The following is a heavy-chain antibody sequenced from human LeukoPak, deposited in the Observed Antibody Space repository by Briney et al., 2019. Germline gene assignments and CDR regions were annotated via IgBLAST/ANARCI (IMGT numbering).Heavy chain of an antibody. V-gene: IGHV7-4-1*02. CDR1: GYAFTSYG. CDR3: TRGRDTTGYFVY. Sequence: ASVKVSCKASGYAFTSYGISWVRLAPGQGLEWMGWIDTNTGNPTYAQGFAGRFVFSLDTSVTTTYLQISSLKAEDTAVYYCTRGRDTTGYFVYWGQGTLVTVSS. J-gene: IGHJ4*02. CDR2: IDTNTGNP. D-gene: IGHD1-26*01.